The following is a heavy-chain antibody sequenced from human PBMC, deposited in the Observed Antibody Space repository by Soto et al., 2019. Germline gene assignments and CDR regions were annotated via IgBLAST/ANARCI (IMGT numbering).Heavy chain of an antibody. Sequence: GASVKVSCKASGGTFSSYAISWVRQDPGQGLEWMGGIIPIFGTANYAQKFQGRVTITADESTSTAYMELSSLRSEDTAVYYCARAWTYYYYGMDVWGQGTTVTVSS. V-gene: IGHV1-69*13. CDR3: ARAWTYYYYGMDV. J-gene: IGHJ6*02. CDR2: IIPIFGTA. CDR1: GGTFSSYA. D-gene: IGHD5-12*01.